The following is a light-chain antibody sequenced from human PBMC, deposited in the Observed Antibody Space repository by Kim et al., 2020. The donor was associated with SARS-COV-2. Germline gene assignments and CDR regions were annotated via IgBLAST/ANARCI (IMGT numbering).Light chain of an antibody. J-gene: IGLJ1*01. Sequence: SELTQDPAVSVALGQTVRITCQGDSLRSYYASWYQQKPGQAPVLVIYGKNNRPSGIPDRFSGSSSGNTAYVAIHGAQAEDEADYYCNSRDSSGYVFGTG. CDR3: NSRDSSGYV. CDR1: SLRSYY. CDR2: GKN. V-gene: IGLV3-19*01.